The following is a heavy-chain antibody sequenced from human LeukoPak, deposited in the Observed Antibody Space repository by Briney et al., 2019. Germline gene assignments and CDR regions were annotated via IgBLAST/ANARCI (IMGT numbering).Heavy chain of an antibody. Sequence: SVKVSCKASGGTFSSYAISWVRQAPGQGLEWMGGIIPIFGTANYAQKFQGRVTITTDESTSTAYMELSSLRSEDTAVYYCAREGRIRLQAASWWFDPWGQGTLVTVSS. J-gene: IGHJ5*02. V-gene: IGHV1-69*05. CDR1: GGTFSSYA. CDR3: AREGRIRLQAASWWFDP. D-gene: IGHD4-11*01. CDR2: IIPIFGTA.